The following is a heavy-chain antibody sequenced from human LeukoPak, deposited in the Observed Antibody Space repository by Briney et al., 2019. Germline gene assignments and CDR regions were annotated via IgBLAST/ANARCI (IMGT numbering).Heavy chain of an antibody. CDR3: AREGWGLVQHVWGDYYYMDV. Sequence: ETLSLTCAVYGGSFSGYYWSWIRQPPGKGLEWIGEINHSGSTNYNPSLKSRVTISVDTSKNQFSLKLSSVTAADTAVYYCAREGWGLVQHVWGDYYYMDVWGKGTTVTISS. D-gene: IGHD3-16*01. V-gene: IGHV4-34*01. CDR2: INHSGST. J-gene: IGHJ6*03. CDR1: GGSFSGYY.